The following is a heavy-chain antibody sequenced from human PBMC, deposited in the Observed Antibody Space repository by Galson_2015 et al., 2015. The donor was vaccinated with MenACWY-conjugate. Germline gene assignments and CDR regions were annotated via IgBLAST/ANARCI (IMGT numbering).Heavy chain of an antibody. CDR3: ARVSPAVVTPFVGYFDL. Sequence: SLRLSCAVSGFTFSSYSMNWVRQAPGKGLEWVSFISSTSTYIYYADSVKGRFTISRDNAKNSLFLQMNSLRAEDTAVYYCARVSPAVVTPFVGYFDLWGRGNLVTVSS. D-gene: IGHD4-23*01. CDR1: GFTFSSYS. J-gene: IGHJ2*01. CDR2: ISSTSTYI. V-gene: IGHV3-21*01.